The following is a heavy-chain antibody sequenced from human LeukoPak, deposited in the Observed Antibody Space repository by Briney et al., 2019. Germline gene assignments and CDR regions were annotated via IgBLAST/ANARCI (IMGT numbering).Heavy chain of an antibody. V-gene: IGHV3-13*05. CDR1: GFTFSSYD. CDR2: IGTAGDP. CDR3: SRSGFMGRLCYYYGMDV. D-gene: IGHD6-25*01. Sequence: GGSLRLSCAASGFTFSSYDMHWVRQATGKGLEWVSAIGTAGDPYYPGSVKGRFSISRENAKNSLYLQMNSLRAGDTAVYYWSRSGFMGRLCYYYGMDVWGKGTTVTVSS. J-gene: IGHJ6*04.